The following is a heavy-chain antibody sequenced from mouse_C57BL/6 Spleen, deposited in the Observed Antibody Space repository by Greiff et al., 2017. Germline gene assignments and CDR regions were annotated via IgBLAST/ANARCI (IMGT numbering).Heavy chain of an antibody. CDR1: GYSITSGYY. CDR2: ISYDGSN. Sequence: EVQVVESGPGLVKPSQSLSLTCSVTGYSITSGYYWNWIRQFPGNKLEWMGYISYDGSNNYNPSLKNRISITRDTSKNQFFLKLNSVTTEDTATYYCAREGYGSSYNAMDDWGQGTSVTVAS. CDR3: AREGYGSSYNAMDD. D-gene: IGHD1-1*01. V-gene: IGHV3-6*01. J-gene: IGHJ4*01.